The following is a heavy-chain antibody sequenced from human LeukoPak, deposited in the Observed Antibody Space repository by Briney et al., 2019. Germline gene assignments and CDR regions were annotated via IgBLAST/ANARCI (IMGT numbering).Heavy chain of an antibody. Sequence: PGESLKISCKISGYNFTNYWIGWVRQMPGKGLEWMGIIYPGDSDTRYSPSFRGQVTISADKSISTAYLQWSSLKASDTAIYYCARQMTYSSGWAPLYYFDYWGQGTLVTVSS. V-gene: IGHV5-51*01. D-gene: IGHD6-19*01. CDR1: GYNFTNYW. CDR2: IYPGDSDT. CDR3: ARQMTYSSGWAPLYYFDY. J-gene: IGHJ4*02.